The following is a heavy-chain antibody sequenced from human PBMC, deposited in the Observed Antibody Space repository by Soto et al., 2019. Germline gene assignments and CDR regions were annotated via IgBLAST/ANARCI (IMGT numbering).Heavy chain of an antibody. CDR1: GGSIINSY. Sequence: PSETLSLTCTVSGGSIINSYWSWIRQPPGKGLEWIGYIYYSGSTNYNPSLKSRVTMSVDTSKNQFSLRLSSVTAADTAVYYCARGDRWLDPWGQGTLVTVSS. D-gene: IGHD2-15*01. CDR2: IYYSGST. CDR3: ARGDRWLDP. V-gene: IGHV4-59*01. J-gene: IGHJ5*02.